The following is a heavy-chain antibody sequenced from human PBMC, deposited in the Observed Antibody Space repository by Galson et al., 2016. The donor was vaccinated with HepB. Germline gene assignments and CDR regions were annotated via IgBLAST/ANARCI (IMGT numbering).Heavy chain of an antibody. CDR3: ARDYSSSSRYNYFDY. D-gene: IGHD6-6*01. V-gene: IGHV3-53*01. Sequence: SLRLSCAASGFTVSSNYMSWVRQAPGKGLEWVSVIYSGGSTYYADSVKGRFTISRVNSKNTLYLQMNSLRAEDTAVYYCARDYSSSSRYNYFDYWGQGTLVTVSS. CDR1: GFTVSSNY. CDR2: IYSGGST. J-gene: IGHJ4*02.